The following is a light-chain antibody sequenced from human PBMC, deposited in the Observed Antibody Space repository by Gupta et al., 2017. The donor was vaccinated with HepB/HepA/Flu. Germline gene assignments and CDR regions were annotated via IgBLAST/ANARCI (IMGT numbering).Light chain of an antibody. CDR2: KVS. Sequence: DVVLTQSPLSLPVTVGRPACISCRSSQSLVFSDGNTFLHSSQQMTGQSPRRTLYKVSKRDYGGPERLSGSGSLNDFTRGNSRGEEEDVAIDYVLQGTLWRSFGGGTKMDTK. V-gene: IGKV2-30*01. J-gene: IGKJ4*01. CDR1: QSLVFSDGNTF. CDR3: LQGTLWRS.